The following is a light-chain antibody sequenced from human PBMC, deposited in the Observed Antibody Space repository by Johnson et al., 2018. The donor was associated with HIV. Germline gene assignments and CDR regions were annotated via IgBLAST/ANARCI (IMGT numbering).Light chain of an antibody. CDR1: SSNIGNNY. J-gene: IGLJ1*01. V-gene: IGLV1-51*02. CDR2: ENN. CDR3: GTWDSSLSAGYG. Sequence: QSVLTQPPSVSAAPGQKVTISCSGSSSNIGNNYVSWYQQLPGTAPKLLIYENNKRPSGIPDRFSGSKSGTSATLGITGLQTGDEADYYCGTWDSSLSAGYGFRTGANVTVL.